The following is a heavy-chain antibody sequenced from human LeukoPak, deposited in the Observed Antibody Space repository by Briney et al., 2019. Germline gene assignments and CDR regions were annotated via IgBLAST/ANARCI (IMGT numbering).Heavy chain of an antibody. CDR3: ATDFYDST. D-gene: IGHD3-22*01. CDR2: ISSSGSGGNT. Sequence: PGGSLRLSCAASGVTLSSYAMSWARQAPGKGLEWVSGISSSGSGGNTYYADSVKGRFTISRDSSKNTLFLHMNTLRAEDTAIYYCATDFYDSTWGQGTLVTVSS. CDR1: GVTLSSYA. V-gene: IGHV3-23*01. J-gene: IGHJ5*02.